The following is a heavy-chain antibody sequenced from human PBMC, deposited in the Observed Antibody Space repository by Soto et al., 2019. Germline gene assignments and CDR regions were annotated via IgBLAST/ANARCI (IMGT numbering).Heavy chain of an antibody. CDR1: GFTFDDYA. V-gene: IGHV3-23*04. J-gene: IGHJ4*02. Sequence: EVQLVESGGALVQPGRSLRLSCVASGFTFDDYAMHWVRQAPGKGLEWVSAISGSGGSTYYADSVKGRFTISRDNSKNTLYLQMNSLRAEDTAVYYCAKFPRGWELDNWGQGTLVTVSS. CDR3: AKFPRGWELDN. D-gene: IGHD1-26*01. CDR2: ISGSGGST.